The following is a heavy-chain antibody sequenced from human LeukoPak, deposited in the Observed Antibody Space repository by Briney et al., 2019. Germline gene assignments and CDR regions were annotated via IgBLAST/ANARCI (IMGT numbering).Heavy chain of an antibody. D-gene: IGHD4-17*01. CDR1: GGSISSGDYY. J-gene: IGHJ3*02. CDR2: IYYSGST. Sequence: SQTPSLTCTVSGGSISSGDYYWSWIRQPPGKGLEWIGYIYYSGSTYYNPSLKSRVTISVDTSKNQFSLKLSSVTAADTAVYYCATSYGDYAAAFDIWGQGTMVTVSS. CDR3: ATSYGDYAAAFDI. V-gene: IGHV4-30-4*01.